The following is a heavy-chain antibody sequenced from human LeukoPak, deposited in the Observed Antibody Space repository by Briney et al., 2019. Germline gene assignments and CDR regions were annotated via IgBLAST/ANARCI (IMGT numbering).Heavy chain of an antibody. CDR2: IYPNNDAT. D-gene: IGHD3-10*01. Sequence: ASVKVSCKASGYTFSGTGWYLYWLRQAPGQGLECMGWIYPNNDATGYAQKFQGRVAMTRDTSISTAYMELSRLRPDDTAVYYCARDGPAQMVDFDYWGQGTLVTVSS. V-gene: IGHV1-2*02. CDR1: GYTFSGTGWY. J-gene: IGHJ4*02. CDR3: ARDGPAQMVDFDY.